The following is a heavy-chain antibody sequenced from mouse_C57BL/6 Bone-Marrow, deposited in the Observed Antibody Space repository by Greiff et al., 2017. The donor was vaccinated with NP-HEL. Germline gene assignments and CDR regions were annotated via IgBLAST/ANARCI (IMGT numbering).Heavy chain of an antibody. J-gene: IGHJ1*01. CDR1: GFTFSSYA. CDR3: ARNRSTTEYFDV. V-gene: IGHV5-9-3*01. CDR2: ISSGGSYT. Sequence: DVQLVESGGGLVKPGGSLKLSCAASGFTFSSYAMSWVRQTPEKRLEWVATISSGGSYTYYPDSVKGRFTISRDNAKNTQYLQMSSLRSEDTAMYYCARNRSTTEYFDVWGAGTTVTVSS. D-gene: IGHD2-14*01.